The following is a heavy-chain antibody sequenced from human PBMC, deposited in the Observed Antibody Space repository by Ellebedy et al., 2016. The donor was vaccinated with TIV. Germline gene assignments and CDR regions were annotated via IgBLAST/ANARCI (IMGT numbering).Heavy chain of an antibody. CDR3: AKSVHYYDSSGYYYFDY. CDR2: ITGTT. D-gene: IGHD3-22*01. J-gene: IGHJ4*02. V-gene: IGHV3-23*01. Sequence: GGSLRLSCAASGFTFSSYAMSWVRQAPGKGLEWVSSITGTTYHANSVKGRFTISRDNSKNTLYLQMNSLRAEDTAVYYCAKSVHYYDSSGYYYFDYWGQGTLVTVSS. CDR1: GFTFSSYA.